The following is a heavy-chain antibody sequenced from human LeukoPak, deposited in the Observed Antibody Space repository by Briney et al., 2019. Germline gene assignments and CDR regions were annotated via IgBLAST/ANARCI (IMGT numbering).Heavy chain of an antibody. V-gene: IGHV3-15*01. CDR1: GFTFNNAW. CDR2: IKSKTYGGTT. J-gene: IGHJ5*02. CDR3: TRHHFA. D-gene: IGHD2/OR15-2a*01. Sequence: PGGSLRLSCAASGFTFNNAWMSWVRQAPGKGLEWISRIKSKTYGGTTEYAAPVKGRFTISRDDSESTLFLQMDSLTTEDTAVYYSTRHHFAWGQGTLVTVSS.